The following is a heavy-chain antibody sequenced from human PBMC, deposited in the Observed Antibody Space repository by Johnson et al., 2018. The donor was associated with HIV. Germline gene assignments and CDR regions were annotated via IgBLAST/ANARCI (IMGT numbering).Heavy chain of an antibody. V-gene: IGHV3-66*02. D-gene: IGHD1-26*01. J-gene: IGHJ3*02. Sequence: VQLVESGGGVVQPGGSLRLSCAASGFTVSSNYMSWVRQAPGTGLEWVSVIYSGGSTYYADSVKGRFTISRDNSKNTLYLQMNSLRAEDTAVYYCARDLTLSGSWVGDAFDIWGQGTMVTVSS. CDR3: ARDLTLSGSWVGDAFDI. CDR1: GFTVSSNY. CDR2: IYSGGST.